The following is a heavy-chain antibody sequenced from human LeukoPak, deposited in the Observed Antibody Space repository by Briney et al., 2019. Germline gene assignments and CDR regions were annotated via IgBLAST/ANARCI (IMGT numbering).Heavy chain of an antibody. D-gene: IGHD6-19*01. CDR2: ISSSSSTI. V-gene: IGHV3-48*01. J-gene: IGHJ4*02. CDR3: AKDRIAVAGTDY. Sequence: GGSLRLSCAASGFTFSSYSMNWVRQAPGKGLEWVSYISSSSSTIYYADSVKGRFTISRDNSKNTLYLQMNSLRAEDTAVYYCAKDRIAVAGTDYWGQGTLVTVSS. CDR1: GFTFSSYS.